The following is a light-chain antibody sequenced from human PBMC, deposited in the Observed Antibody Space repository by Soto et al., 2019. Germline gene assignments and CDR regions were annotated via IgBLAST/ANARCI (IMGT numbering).Light chain of an antibody. CDR1: QSVSTN. Sequence: EIVMPQSPATLSVSPGERATLSCRASQSVSTNLAWYQQKPGQAPRLLIYGAFARATGIPARFSGSGSGTEFTLTISSLQSEDFAVYVCQQYESWKTFGQGTKVEIK. CDR2: GAF. V-gene: IGKV3-15*01. CDR3: QQYESWKT. J-gene: IGKJ1*01.